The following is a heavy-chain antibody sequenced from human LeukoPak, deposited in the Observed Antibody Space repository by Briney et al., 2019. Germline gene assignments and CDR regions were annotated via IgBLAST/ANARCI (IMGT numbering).Heavy chain of an antibody. V-gene: IGHV4-59*08. CDR2: IYYSGST. Sequence: SETLSLTCTVSGGSISSYYWSWIRQPPGKGLEWIGYIYYSGSTNYNPSLKSRVTISVDTSKNQFSLKLSSVTAADTAVYYCARHVQDYYDSSGHYPPAEAFDIWGQGTMVTVSS. CDR3: ARHVQDYYDSSGHYPPAEAFDI. J-gene: IGHJ3*02. D-gene: IGHD3-22*01. CDR1: GGSISSYY.